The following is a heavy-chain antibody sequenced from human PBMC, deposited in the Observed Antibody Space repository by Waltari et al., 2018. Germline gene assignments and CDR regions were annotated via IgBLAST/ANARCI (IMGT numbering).Heavy chain of an antibody. CDR3: ARKRIVATMGAPFDY. V-gene: IGHV1-2*06. CDR1: GYTFTGYY. D-gene: IGHD5-12*01. Sequence: QVQLVQSGAEVKKPGASVKVSCKASGYTFTGYYMHWVRPAPGQGLEWMGRINPNSGGTNYAQKFQGRVTMTRDTSISTAYMELSRLRSDDTAVYYCARKRIVATMGAPFDYWGQGTLVTVSS. J-gene: IGHJ4*02. CDR2: INPNSGGT.